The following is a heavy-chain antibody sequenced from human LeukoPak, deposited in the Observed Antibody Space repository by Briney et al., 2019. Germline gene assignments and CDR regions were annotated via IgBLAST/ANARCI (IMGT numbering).Heavy chain of an antibody. CDR2: VYYSGST. CDR3: ARGRSGYNWAFDI. V-gene: IGHV4-59*01. Sequence: PSETLSLTCTVTGVSIPGYYWSWIRQPPGKGLAWIGYVYYSGSTDNNPSLKSRVTISVDTSKDQFSLKLSSVTAADTAVYYCARGRSGYNWAFDIWGQGTMVTVSS. CDR1: GVSIPGYY. J-gene: IGHJ3*02. D-gene: IGHD5-24*01.